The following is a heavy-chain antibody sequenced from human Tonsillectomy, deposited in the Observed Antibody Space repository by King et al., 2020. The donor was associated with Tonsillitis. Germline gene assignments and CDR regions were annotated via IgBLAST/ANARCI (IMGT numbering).Heavy chain of an antibody. CDR1: GFTFSNYG. CDR2: ISADESNI. CDR3: ARRARYYDSSGYSYWFAP. Sequence: VQLVESGGGVVQPGRSLRLSCAASGFTFSNYGMHWVRQAPGKGLEWVAVISADESNIYYADSVEGRFTISRDNSKNILYLQMNSLRAEDTAVYYCARRARYYDSSGYSYWFAPWGQGTLVTVSP. V-gene: IGHV3-33*05. J-gene: IGHJ5*02. D-gene: IGHD3-22*01.